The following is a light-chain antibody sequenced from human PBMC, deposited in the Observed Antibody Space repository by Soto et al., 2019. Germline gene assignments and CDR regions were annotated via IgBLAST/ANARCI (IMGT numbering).Light chain of an antibody. CDR2: DAS. J-gene: IGKJ4*01. Sequence: EIVLTQSPATLSLSPGERATLSCRASQSVSSYLAWYQQKPGQAPRLLIYDASNRATGIPARFSGSGSGTDFTLTISSLEPEDFAVYYCQQLSNWLLPFGGGTKVEIK. V-gene: IGKV3-11*01. CDR3: QQLSNWLLP. CDR1: QSVSSY.